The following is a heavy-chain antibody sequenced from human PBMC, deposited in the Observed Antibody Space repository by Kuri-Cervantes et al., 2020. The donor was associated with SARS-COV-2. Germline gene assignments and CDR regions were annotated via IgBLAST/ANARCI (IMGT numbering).Heavy chain of an antibody. J-gene: IGHJ4*02. CDR1: GFTFSGSW. CDR3: VRALGAAEADF. Sequence: GGSLRLSCEVSGFTFSGSWTSWVRQAPGKGLEWVANINQDGSARYCGESVQGRFTISRDNAKNSLYLQMNSLRGEDTALYYCVRALGAAEADFWGRGTLVTVSS. D-gene: IGHD1-26*01. V-gene: IGHV3-7*01. CDR2: INQDGSAR.